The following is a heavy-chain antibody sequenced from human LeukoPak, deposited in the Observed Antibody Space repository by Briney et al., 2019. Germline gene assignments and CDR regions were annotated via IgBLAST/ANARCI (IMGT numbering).Heavy chain of an antibody. CDR1: AFTFSNYW. D-gene: IGHD1-1*01. Sequence: SGGSLRLSCAASAFTFSNYWMGWVRQAPGKGLEWVANIKPDGSEKYYVDSVKGRFTISRDNAKKSLNLQMSSLRAEDTAVYYCARDPTTSQGSDAFDIWGQGTRVTVSS. J-gene: IGHJ3*02. V-gene: IGHV3-7*01. CDR3: ARDPTTSQGSDAFDI. CDR2: IKPDGSEK.